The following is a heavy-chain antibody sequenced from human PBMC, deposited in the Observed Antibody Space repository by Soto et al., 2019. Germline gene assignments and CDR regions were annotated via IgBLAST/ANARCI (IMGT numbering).Heavy chain of an antibody. CDR2: ISGSGGTT. CDR1: GFTFSNSG. V-gene: IGHV3-23*01. CDR3: AKDHRD. Sequence: EVQLLESGGGLVQPGGSLRLSCAGSGFTFSNSGMSWVRQDPGKGLEWVSDISGSGGTTYYADSVRGRFTISSSNSKNTLYLQMNSLRAEDTALYDGAKDHRDWGKGILVTVSS. J-gene: IGHJ4*02.